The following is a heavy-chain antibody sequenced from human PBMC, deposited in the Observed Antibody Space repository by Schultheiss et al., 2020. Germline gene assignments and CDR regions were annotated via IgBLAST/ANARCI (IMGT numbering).Heavy chain of an antibody. Sequence: GGSLRLSCAASGFTFSDYYMSWIRQAPGKGLEWVSYISSSGSTIYYADSVKGRFTISRDNAKNSLYLQMNSLRAEDTAVYYCAKDKYNWNYAYYYYMDAWGKGTTVTVSS. CDR2: ISSSGSTI. D-gene: IGHD1-7*01. CDR3: AKDKYNWNYAYYYYMDA. CDR1: GFTFSDYY. V-gene: IGHV3-11*01. J-gene: IGHJ6*03.